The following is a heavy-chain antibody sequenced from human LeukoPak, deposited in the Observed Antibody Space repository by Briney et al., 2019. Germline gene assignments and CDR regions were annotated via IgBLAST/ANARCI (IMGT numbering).Heavy chain of an antibody. CDR3: AKDDGTMPPDY. D-gene: IGHD2-2*01. CDR1: VFTFDDYA. Sequence: QPGGSLRLSCAASVFTFDDYAMHWVRQASGKGLECVSLISWDGGSTYYADSVKRRFTISRDNSKNSLYLQINSLRTEATALYYCAKDDGTMPPDYSGQGTLVTVYS. CDR2: ISWDGGST. J-gene: IGHJ4*02. V-gene: IGHV3-43*02.